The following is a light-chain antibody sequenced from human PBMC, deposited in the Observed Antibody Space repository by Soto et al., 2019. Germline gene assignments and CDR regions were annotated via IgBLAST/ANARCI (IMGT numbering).Light chain of an antibody. CDR2: QDI. CDR1: KLGNKY. Sequence: SYELTQPPSVSVSPGQTASITCSGHKLGNKYACWYQRKPGQSPVSVIYQDIKRPSGIPERFSGSNSGNTATLTISGTQAMDEADYYCQAWDSSTVVFGGGTKVTVL. J-gene: IGLJ2*01. V-gene: IGLV3-1*01. CDR3: QAWDSSTVV.